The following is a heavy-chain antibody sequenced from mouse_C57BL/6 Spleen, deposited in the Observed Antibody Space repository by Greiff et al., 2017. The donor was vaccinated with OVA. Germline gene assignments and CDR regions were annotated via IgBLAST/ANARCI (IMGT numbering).Heavy chain of an antibody. CDR3: ARTNWDGY. Sequence: VKLVESGAELARPGASVKLSCKASGYTFTSYGISWVKQRTGQGLEWIGEIYPRSGNTYYNEKFKGKATLTADKSSSTAYMELRSLTSEDSAVYFCARTNWDGYWGQGTTLTVSS. J-gene: IGHJ2*01. D-gene: IGHD4-1*01. V-gene: IGHV1-81*01. CDR1: GYTFTSYG. CDR2: IYPRSGNT.